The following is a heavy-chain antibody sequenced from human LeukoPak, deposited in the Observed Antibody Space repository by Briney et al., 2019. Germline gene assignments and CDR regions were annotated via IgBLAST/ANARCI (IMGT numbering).Heavy chain of an antibody. D-gene: IGHD5-18*01. V-gene: IGHV3-30*04. CDR1: GFTFSSYT. CDR2: ISYDGSNK. J-gene: IGHJ4*02. CDR3: AKGTAMIKEFDY. Sequence: GTSLRLSCAASGFTFSSYTMHWVRQAPGKGLEWVAVISYDGSNKYYADSVKGRFTISRDNSKNTLYLQMNSLRAEDTAVYYCAKGTAMIKEFDYWGQGTLVIVSS.